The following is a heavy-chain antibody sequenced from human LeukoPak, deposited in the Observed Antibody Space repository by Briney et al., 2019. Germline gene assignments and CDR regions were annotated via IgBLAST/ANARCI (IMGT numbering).Heavy chain of an antibody. CDR1: GFKFDDYG. CDR3: AKAGDYYYYYMDV. CDR2: INWNGDST. J-gene: IGHJ6*03. D-gene: IGHD3-10*01. Sequence: GGSLRLSCRGSGFKFDDYGVTWVRQAPGKGLEWVSDINWNGDSTGYAHSVRGRFTISRDNSKNSVYLQMNSLRAEDTALYYCAKAGDYYYYYMDVWGKGTTVTIS. V-gene: IGHV3-20*04.